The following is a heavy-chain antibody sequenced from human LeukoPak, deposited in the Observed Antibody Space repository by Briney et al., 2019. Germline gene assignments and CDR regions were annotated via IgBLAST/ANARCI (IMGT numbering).Heavy chain of an antibody. CDR3: ARESIWRGTRFPYSGSREDAFDI. J-gene: IGHJ3*02. CDR2: ISAYNGNT. D-gene: IGHD1-26*01. CDR1: GYTFTSYG. Sequence: ASVKVSCKGSGYTFTSYGISWMRQAPGQGLEWMGWISAYNGNTNYAQKLQGRVTMTTDTSTSTAYVELRSLRSDDTAVYYCARESIWRGTRFPYSGSREDAFDIWGQGTMVTVSS. V-gene: IGHV1-18*01.